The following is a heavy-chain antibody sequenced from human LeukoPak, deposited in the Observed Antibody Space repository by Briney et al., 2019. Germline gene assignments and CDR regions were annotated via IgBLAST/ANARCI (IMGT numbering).Heavy chain of an antibody. CDR2: INPSGGST. J-gene: IGHJ4*02. D-gene: IGHD3-22*01. V-gene: IGHV1-46*01. CDR3: ARVASDSSGYYPDY. Sequence: ASVKVSCKASGYTFTTNYWHWWRRPPGQGLQGMGIINPSGGSTSYAQKFQGRVTMTRDTSTSTVYMELSSLRSEDTAVYYCARVASDSSGYYPDYWGQGTLVTVSS. CDR1: GYTFTTNY.